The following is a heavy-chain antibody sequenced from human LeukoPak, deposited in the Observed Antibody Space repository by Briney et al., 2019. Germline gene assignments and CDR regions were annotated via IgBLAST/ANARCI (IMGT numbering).Heavy chain of an antibody. V-gene: IGHV3-30*18. CDR3: AKDSGGYRGYDYVRPHYGYYYYGMDV. J-gene: IGHJ6*02. D-gene: IGHD5-12*01. Sequence: TGGSLRLSCAASGFSFSSYGMHWVRQAPGKGLEWVAVISNDGSNKYYADSVKGRFTISRDNSKNTLYLQTNSLRAEDTAMYYCAKDSGGYRGYDYVRPHYGYYYYGMDVWGQGTTVTVSS. CDR2: ISNDGSNK. CDR1: GFSFSSYG.